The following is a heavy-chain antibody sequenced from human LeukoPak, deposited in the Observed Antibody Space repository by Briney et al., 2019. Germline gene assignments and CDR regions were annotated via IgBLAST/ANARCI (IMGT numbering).Heavy chain of an antibody. CDR1: GGSISSYY. CDR3: ARVGIADAFDI. Sequence: SETLSLTCTVSGGSISSYYWSWIRQPPGKGLEWIGYIYYSGSTNYNPSLKSRVTISVDTSKNQFSLKLSSVTAADTAVYYCARVGIADAFDIWGQGAMVTVSS. D-gene: IGHD6-13*01. CDR2: IYYSGST. J-gene: IGHJ3*02. V-gene: IGHV4-59*01.